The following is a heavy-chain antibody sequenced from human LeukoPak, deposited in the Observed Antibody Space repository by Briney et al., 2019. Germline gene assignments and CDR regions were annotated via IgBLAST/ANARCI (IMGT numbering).Heavy chain of an antibody. D-gene: IGHD2-2*01. CDR1: GFTFSSYG. CDR3: AKSAGTSSVRGYFDY. CDR2: ISYDGSNK. V-gene: IGHV3-30*18. J-gene: IGHJ4*02. Sequence: PGGSLRLSCAASGFTFSSYGMHWVRQAPGKGLEWVAVISYDGSNKYYADSVKGRFTISRDNSKNTLYLRMNSLRAEDTAVYYCAKSAGTSSVRGYFDYWGQGTLVTVSS.